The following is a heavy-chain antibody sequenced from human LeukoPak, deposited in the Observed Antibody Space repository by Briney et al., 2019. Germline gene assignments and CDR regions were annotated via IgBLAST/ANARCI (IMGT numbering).Heavy chain of an antibody. J-gene: IGHJ3*02. CDR1: GGSISSYY. CDR3: ARHSERWLGAFDI. V-gene: IGHV4-59*08. D-gene: IGHD6-19*01. Sequence: SSETLSLTCTVSGGSISSYYWSWIRQPPGKGLKWIGYIYYSGSTNYNPSLKSRVTISVDTSKNQFSLKLSSVTAADTAVYYCARHSERWLGAFDIWGQGTMVTVSS. CDR2: IYYSGST.